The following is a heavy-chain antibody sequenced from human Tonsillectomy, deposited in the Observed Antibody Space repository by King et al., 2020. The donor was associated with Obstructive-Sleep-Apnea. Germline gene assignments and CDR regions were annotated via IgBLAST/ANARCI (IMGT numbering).Heavy chain of an antibody. CDR1: GGSFSGYY. J-gene: IGHJ6*02. Sequence: VQLQQWGAGLLKPSETLSLTCAVYGGSFSGYYWSWTRQPPGKGLEWIGEIKHIGSTTYNPSLKSRVRISVDTSKNTFSLKLSSVTAADTAVYYCARGQVVPAATYYGMDVWGQGTTVTVSS. V-gene: IGHV4-34*01. D-gene: IGHD2-2*01. CDR3: ARGQVVPAATYYGMDV. CDR2: IKHIGST.